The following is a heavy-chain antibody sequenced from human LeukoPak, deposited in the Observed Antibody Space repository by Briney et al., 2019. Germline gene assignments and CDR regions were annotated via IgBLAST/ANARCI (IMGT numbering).Heavy chain of an antibody. D-gene: IGHD3-9*01. CDR1: DDSFSGYY. Sequence: SETLSLTCAVSDDSFSGYYWSWIRQSPGKALEYIGEVNDIGSANYSPSLESRVIMSIETSKNQATLKLTSVTAADTGVYYCARVAMTGYYDHWYFDLWGRGIPVSVSS. J-gene: IGHJ2*01. CDR2: VNDIGSA. V-gene: IGHV4-34*01. CDR3: ARVAMTGYYDHWYFDL.